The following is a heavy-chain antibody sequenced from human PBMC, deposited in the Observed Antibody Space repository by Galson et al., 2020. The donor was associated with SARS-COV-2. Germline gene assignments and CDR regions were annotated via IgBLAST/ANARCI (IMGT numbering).Heavy chain of an antibody. CDR3: AREPVLRYFDWLLYRGGGMDV. Sequence: ASETLSLTCTVSGGSISSGGYYWSWIRQHPGKGLEWIGYIYYSGSTYYNPSLKSRVTISVDTSKNQFSLKLSSVTAADTAVYYCAREPVLRYFDWLLYRGGGMDVWGQGTTVTGSS. D-gene: IGHD3-9*01. J-gene: IGHJ6*02. CDR2: IYYSGST. CDR1: GGSISSGGYY. V-gene: IGHV4-31*03.